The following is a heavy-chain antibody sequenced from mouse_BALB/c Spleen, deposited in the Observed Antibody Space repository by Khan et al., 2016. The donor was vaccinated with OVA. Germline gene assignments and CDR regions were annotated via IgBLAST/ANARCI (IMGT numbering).Heavy chain of an antibody. CDR1: GYTFINYW. J-gene: IGHJ2*01. V-gene: IGHV1-7*01. CDR3: ARRGRRWDFDY. CDR2: INPSTGST. Sequence: VQLQESGAELAKPGASVKMSCKASGYTFINYWILWVKQRPGQGLEWIGYINPSTGSTEYNQHFKDKAILTADNSSSTAYMKLSSLTSEDSAVYYCARRGRRWDFDYWGQGTTLTVSS. D-gene: IGHD1-1*01.